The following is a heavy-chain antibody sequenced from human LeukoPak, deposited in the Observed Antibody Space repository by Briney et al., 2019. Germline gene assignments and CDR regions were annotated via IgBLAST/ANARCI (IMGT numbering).Heavy chain of an antibody. CDR2: IHYSGST. Sequence: KPSETLSLTCTVSGGSINSGAYYWNRIRQHPGKGLEWIGYIHYSGSTYYNPSLKSRVTISAVTSKNQFSLKLSSVTAADTAVYYCARAGYYYDSSGLVDCWGRGTLVTVSS. D-gene: IGHD3-22*01. CDR3: ARAGYYYDSSGLVDC. CDR1: GGSINSGAYY. V-gene: IGHV4-31*03. J-gene: IGHJ4*02.